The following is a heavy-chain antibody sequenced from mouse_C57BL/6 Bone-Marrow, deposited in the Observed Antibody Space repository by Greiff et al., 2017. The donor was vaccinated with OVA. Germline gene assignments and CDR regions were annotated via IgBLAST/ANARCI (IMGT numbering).Heavy chain of an antibody. CDR1: GYTFTGYW. CDR3: ARSYGYDEDPWFAY. CDR2: ILPGSGST. Sequence: QVQLQQSGAELMKPGASVKLSCKATGYTFTGYWIEWVKQRPGHGLEWIGEILPGSGSTNYNEKFKGKATFTADPSSNSAYMQLSSLTTEDSAIYYCARSYGYDEDPWFAYWGQGTLVTVSA. V-gene: IGHV1-9*01. D-gene: IGHD2-2*01. J-gene: IGHJ3*01.